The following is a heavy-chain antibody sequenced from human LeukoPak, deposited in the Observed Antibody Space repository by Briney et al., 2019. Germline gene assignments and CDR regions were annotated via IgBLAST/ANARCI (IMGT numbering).Heavy chain of an antibody. J-gene: IGHJ3*02. CDR2: IYYSGST. D-gene: IGHD3-22*01. CDR1: GGSISSINYY. Sequence: PSETLSLTCTVSGGSISSINYYWGWIRQPPGKGLEWIGSIYYSGSTYYNPSLKSRVTISVDTSKNQFSLKLSSVTAADTAVYYCAVGSDSSGAPDAFDIWGQGTMVTVSS. V-gene: IGHV4-39*07. CDR3: AVGSDSSGAPDAFDI.